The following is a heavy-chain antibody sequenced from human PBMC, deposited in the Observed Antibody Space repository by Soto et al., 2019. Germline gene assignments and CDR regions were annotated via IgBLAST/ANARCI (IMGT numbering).Heavy chain of an antibody. CDR2: INPSGGST. J-gene: IGHJ6*02. CDR1: GYTFTSYY. CDR3: ARDSLWFGENYYYYYGMDV. D-gene: IGHD3-10*01. V-gene: IGHV1-46*01. Sequence: ASVKVSCKASGYTFTSYYMHWVRQAPGQGLEWMGIINPSGGSTSYAQKFQGRVTMTRDTSTSTVYMELSSLRSDDTAVYYCARDSLWFGENYYYYYGMDVWGQGTTVTVSS.